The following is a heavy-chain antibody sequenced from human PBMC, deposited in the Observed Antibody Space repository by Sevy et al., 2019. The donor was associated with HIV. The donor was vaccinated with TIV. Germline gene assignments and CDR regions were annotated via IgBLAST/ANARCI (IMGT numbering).Heavy chain of an antibody. CDR1: GFIFSNYG. D-gene: IGHD4-4*01. CDR3: AREDYSNYYFYAMDV. J-gene: IGHJ6*02. V-gene: IGHV3-21*01. Sequence: GGSLRLSCAASGFIFSNYGMNWVRQAPGKGLEWVSSISSSGSYMYYGDSMKGRFTISRDNAKNSLFLQMNSLRAEDTAVYYCAREDYSNYYFYAMDVWSQGTTVTVSS. CDR2: ISSSGSYM.